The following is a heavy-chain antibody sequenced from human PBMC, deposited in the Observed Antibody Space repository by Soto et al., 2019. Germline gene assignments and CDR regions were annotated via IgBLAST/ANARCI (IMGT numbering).Heavy chain of an antibody. Sequence: EVQVVESGGDLVKPRGSLRLSCVTSGFMFSSAWMNWVRQAPGKGLEWVGRIKSKRDGGARDYAEPVKGRFSISRDDSKNTVFLQMNSLRAEDTAVYYCVEGWNDFWGQGTLVTVSS. CDR1: GFMFSSAW. CDR2: IKSKRDGGAR. V-gene: IGHV3-15*01. J-gene: IGHJ4*02. D-gene: IGHD1-1*01. CDR3: VEGWNDF.